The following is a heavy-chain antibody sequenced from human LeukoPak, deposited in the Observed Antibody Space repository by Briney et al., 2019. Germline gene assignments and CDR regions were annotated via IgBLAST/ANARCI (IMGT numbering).Heavy chain of an antibody. CDR2: ISYDGSNK. CDR3: ARQADYCSSTSCPQGWEPFDY. V-gene: IGHV3-30*03. CDR1: GFTFSSYG. D-gene: IGHD2-2*01. J-gene: IGHJ4*02. Sequence: GGSLRLSCAASGFTFSSYGMHWVRQAPGKGLEWVAVISYDGSNKYYADSVKGRFTISRDNSKNTLYLQMNSLRAEDTAVYYCARQADYCSSTSCPQGWEPFDYWGQGTLVTVSS.